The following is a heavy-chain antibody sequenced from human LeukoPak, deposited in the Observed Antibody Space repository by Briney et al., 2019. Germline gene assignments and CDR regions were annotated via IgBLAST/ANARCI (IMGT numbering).Heavy chain of an antibody. Sequence: GASVKVSCKASGYTFTGYYMHWVRQAPGQGLEWMGWINPNSGGTNYAQKFQGRVTMTRDTSISTAYMELSRLRPDDTAVYYCARGVAAAGDNWFDPWGQGTLVTVSS. CDR1: GYTFTGYY. CDR3: ARGVAAAGDNWFDP. J-gene: IGHJ5*02. CDR2: INPNSGGT. V-gene: IGHV1-2*02. D-gene: IGHD6-13*01.